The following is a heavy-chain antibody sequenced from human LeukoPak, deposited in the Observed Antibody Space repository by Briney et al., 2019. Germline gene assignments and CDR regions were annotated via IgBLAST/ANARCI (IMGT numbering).Heavy chain of an antibody. CDR1: GYTFTDYY. J-gene: IGHJ5*02. D-gene: IGHD2-2*02. CDR2: VDPEDGET. Sequence: ASVKVSCKVSGYTFTDYYMHWVQQAPGKGLEWMGLVDPEDGETIYAEKFQGRVTITADTSTDTAYMELSSLRSEDTAVYYCVTYLDCSSTSCYTGWFDPWGQGTLVTVSS. V-gene: IGHV1-69-2*01. CDR3: VTYLDCSSTSCYTGWFDP.